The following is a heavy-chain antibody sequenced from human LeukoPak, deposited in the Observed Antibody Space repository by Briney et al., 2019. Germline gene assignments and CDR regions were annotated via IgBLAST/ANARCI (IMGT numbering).Heavy chain of an antibody. CDR1: GGPISSGGYY. V-gene: IGHV4-30-2*01. CDR3: ARGSSGDY. CDR2: IYHTGSS. D-gene: IGHD6-6*01. J-gene: IGHJ4*02. Sequence: NPSETLSPTCSVSGGPISSGGYYWNWIRQPPGKGLEWIGYIYHTGSSYYNPSLKSRVTISVDKSKNQFSLELRSVTDADTAVYYCARGSSGDYWGQGTLVTVSS.